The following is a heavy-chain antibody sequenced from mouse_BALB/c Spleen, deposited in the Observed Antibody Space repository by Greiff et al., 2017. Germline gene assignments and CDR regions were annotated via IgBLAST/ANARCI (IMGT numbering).Heavy chain of an antibody. CDR2: IDPANGNT. J-gene: IGHJ2*01. D-gene: IGHD2-10*01. Sequence: VQLQQSGAELVKPGASVKLSCTASGFNIKDTYMHWVQQRPEQGLEWIGRIDPANGNTKYDPKFQGKATITAATSSNTAYLQLSSLTSEDTAVYYCARSYYGNYGDDGGQGTTLTVSS. CDR1: GFNIKDTY. CDR3: ARSYYGNYGDD. V-gene: IGHV14-3*02.